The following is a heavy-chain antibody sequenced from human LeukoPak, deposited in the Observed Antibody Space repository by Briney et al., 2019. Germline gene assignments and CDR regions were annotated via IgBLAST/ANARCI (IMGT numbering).Heavy chain of an antibody. CDR1: GFTVSSNS. V-gene: IGHV3-66*03. CDR2: IYSDNT. J-gene: IGHJ4*02. CDR3: AKDRGDSSSSFDY. D-gene: IGHD6-13*01. Sequence: GGSLRISCTDSGFTVSSNSMSLVRQAPGKGLEWVSFIYSDNTHYSDSVKGRFTISRDNSKNTLYLQMNSLRAEDTAVYYCAKDRGDSSSSFDYWGQGTLVTVSS.